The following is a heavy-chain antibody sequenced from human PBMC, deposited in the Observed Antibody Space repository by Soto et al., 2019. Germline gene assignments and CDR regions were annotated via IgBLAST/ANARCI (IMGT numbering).Heavy chain of an antibody. CDR3: ASKIAVPGAFAY. V-gene: IGHV1-18*01. Sequence: ASVKVSCKASGYTFTSYGISWVRQAPGQGLEWMGWISAYNGNTNYAQKLQGRVTMTTDTSTSTAYMELRSLRSDDTAVYYCASKIAVPGAFAYWGQGTLVTVSS. D-gene: IGHD6-19*01. J-gene: IGHJ4*02. CDR1: GYTFTSYG. CDR2: ISAYNGNT.